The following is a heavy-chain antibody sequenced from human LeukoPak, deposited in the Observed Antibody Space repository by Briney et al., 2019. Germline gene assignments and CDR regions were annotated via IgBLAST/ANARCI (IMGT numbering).Heavy chain of an antibody. D-gene: IGHD6-13*01. CDR3: AIRARATAGRDYFDC. Sequence: PSETLSLTCTVPGGSISSSSYYWGWIRQPPGKGLEWMGNIYYSGSTYYNSSLRRRSTISVDTPNNQFSLNLSSVTAADAAGYFRAIRARATAGRDYFDCWGQGSLVTVPS. J-gene: IGHJ4*02. V-gene: IGHV4-39*01. CDR2: IYYSGST. CDR1: GGSISSSSYY.